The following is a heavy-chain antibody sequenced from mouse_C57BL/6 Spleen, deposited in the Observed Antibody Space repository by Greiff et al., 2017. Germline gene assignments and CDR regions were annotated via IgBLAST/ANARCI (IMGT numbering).Heavy chain of an antibody. CDR1: GFTFSSYA. CDR2: ISSGGDYI. V-gene: IGHV5-9-1*02. D-gene: IGHD4-1*02. J-gene: IGHJ3*01. Sequence: EVHLVESGEGLVKPGGSLKLSCAASGFTFSSYAMSWVRQTPEKRLEWVAYISSGGDYIYYADTVRGRFTISRDNARNTLYLQMSSLKSEDTAMYYCTRDFNSSWFAYWGQGTLVTVSA. CDR3: TRDFNSSWFAY.